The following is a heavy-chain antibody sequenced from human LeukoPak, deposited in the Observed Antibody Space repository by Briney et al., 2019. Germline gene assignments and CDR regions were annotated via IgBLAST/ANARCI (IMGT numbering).Heavy chain of an antibody. CDR1: GFTFSGSA. CDR3: TRSHEMAIKDFDY. CDR2: IRSKANSYAT. Sequence: GGSLRLSCAASGFTFSGSAMHWVRQASGKGLEWVGRIRSKANSYATAYAASVKGRFTISRDDSKNTAYLQMNSLKTEDTAVYYCTRSHEMAIKDFDYWGQGTLVTVSS. J-gene: IGHJ4*02. D-gene: IGHD5-24*01. V-gene: IGHV3-73*01.